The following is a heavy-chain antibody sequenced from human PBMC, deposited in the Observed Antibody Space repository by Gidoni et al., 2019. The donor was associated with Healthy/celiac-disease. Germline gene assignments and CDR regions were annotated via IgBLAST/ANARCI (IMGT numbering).Heavy chain of an antibody. V-gene: IGHV5-10-1*01. CDR3: ATTGYDSSGYYYIRFDY. D-gene: IGHD3-22*01. CDR1: SFTSYW. Sequence: SFTSYWISWVRQMPGKGLEWMGRIDPSDSYTNYSPSFQGHVTISADKSISTAYLQWSSLKASDTAMYYCATTGYDSSGYYYIRFDYWGQGTLVTVSS. CDR2: IDPSDSYT. J-gene: IGHJ4*02.